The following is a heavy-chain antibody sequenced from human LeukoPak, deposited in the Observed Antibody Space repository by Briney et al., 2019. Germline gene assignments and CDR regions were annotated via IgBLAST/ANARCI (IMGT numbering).Heavy chain of an antibody. CDR3: ARHMSIAASYYFDY. CDR2: IYHSGST. Sequence: SETLSLTCTVSGGSISSGGYYWSWIRQPPGKGLEWIGYIYHSGSTYYNPSLKSRVTISVDRSKNQFSLKLSSVTAADTAVYYCARHMSIAASYYFDYWGQGTLVTVSS. CDR1: GGSISSGGYY. D-gene: IGHD6-6*01. V-gene: IGHV4-30-2*01. J-gene: IGHJ4*02.